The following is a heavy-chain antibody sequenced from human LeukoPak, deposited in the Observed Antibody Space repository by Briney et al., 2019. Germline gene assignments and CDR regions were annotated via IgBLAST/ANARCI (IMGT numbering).Heavy chain of an antibody. CDR3: ARGVRVNDFWSGYSRDYFDY. J-gene: IGHJ4*02. Sequence: SETLSLTCTVSGGSISSGSYYWSWIRQPAGKGLQWIGRIYTSGSTNYNSSLKSRVTISVDKSKNQFSLNLSSVTAADTAVYYCARGVRVNDFWSGYSRDYFDYWGQGTLVTVSS. CDR2: IYTSGST. CDR1: GGSISSGSYY. V-gene: IGHV4-61*02. D-gene: IGHD3-3*01.